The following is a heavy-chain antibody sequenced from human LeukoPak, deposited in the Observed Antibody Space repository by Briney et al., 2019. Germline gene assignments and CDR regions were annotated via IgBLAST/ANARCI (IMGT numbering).Heavy chain of an antibody. V-gene: IGHV4-4*07. J-gene: IGHJ3*02. CDR3: AGGLYCSSTSCYTSDAFDI. CDR2: IYTSGST. D-gene: IGHD2-2*02. CDR1: GGSISSYY. Sequence: SETLSLTCTVSGGSISSYYWSWIRQPAGKGLEWIGRIYTSGSTNYNPSLKSRVTMSVDTSKNQFSLKLSSVTAADTVVYYCAGGLYCSSTSCYTSDAFDIWGQGTMVTVSS.